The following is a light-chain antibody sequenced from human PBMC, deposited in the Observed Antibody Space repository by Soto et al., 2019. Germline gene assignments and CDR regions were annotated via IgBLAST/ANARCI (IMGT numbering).Light chain of an antibody. J-gene: IGKJ1*01. CDR1: QSVRSN. CDR3: QQYNNWPQT. CDR2: GAS. Sequence: EIVMTQSPATLSVTQGERATLSRRASQSVRSNLAWYQQKPGQSPRLLIYGASTRATGIPARFSGSGSGTQFTLTISSLQSEDFAVYYCQQYNNWPQTFGQGTKVDIK. V-gene: IGKV3-15*01.